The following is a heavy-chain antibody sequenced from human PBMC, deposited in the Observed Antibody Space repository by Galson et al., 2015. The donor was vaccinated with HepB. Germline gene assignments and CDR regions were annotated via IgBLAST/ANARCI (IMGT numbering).Heavy chain of an antibody. D-gene: IGHD6-19*01. J-gene: IGHJ4*02. Sequence: SLRLSCAASGFTLSSYDMHWVRQAPGKGLEWVAVISYDGSNKYYADSVKGRFTISRDNPKNTLYLQMNSLRPEDTAVYYCAKHRRSSAWYDHFDYWGQGTLVTVSS. CDR3: AKHRRSSAWYDHFDY. V-gene: IGHV3-30*18. CDR1: GFTLSSYD. CDR2: ISYDGSNK.